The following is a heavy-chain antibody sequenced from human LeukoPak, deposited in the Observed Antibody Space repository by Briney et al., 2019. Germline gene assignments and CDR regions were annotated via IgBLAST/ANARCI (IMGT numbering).Heavy chain of an antibody. V-gene: IGHV3-74*01. Sequence: PGGSLRLSYAASGFTISGYWMHWVRQAPGKGLVWVSRINSDGSSTSYADSVKGRFTISRDNAKNTLYLQMNSLRAEDTAVYYCARDTYYHGSGNRGYYMDVWGKGTTVTISS. J-gene: IGHJ6*03. D-gene: IGHD3-10*01. CDR2: INSDGSST. CDR3: ARDTYYHGSGNRGYYMDV. CDR1: GFTISGYW.